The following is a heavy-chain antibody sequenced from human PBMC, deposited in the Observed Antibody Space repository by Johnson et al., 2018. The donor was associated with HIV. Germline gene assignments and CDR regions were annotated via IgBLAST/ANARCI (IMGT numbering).Heavy chain of an antibody. D-gene: IGHD3-3*01. V-gene: IGHV3-13*01. Sequence: VQLVESGGGLVQPGGSLRLSCAASEFTFSNHDMHWVRQTTGKGLEWVSGIAFSGNINQPESVKGRFTISRDNVKGFLYLQMNSLTAADTAVYYCARDKVLGYTFGSPRDGFDIWGQGTMVTVSS. CDR3: ARDKVLGYTFGSPRDGFDI. CDR2: IAFSGNI. CDR1: EFTFSNHD. J-gene: IGHJ3*02.